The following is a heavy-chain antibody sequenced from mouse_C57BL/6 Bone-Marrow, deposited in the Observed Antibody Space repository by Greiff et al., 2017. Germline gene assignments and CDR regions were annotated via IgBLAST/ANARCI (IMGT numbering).Heavy chain of an antibody. CDR2: IYPRDGST. V-gene: IGHV1-85*01. J-gene: IGHJ3*01. Sequence: VQLQQSGPELVKPGASVKLSCKASGYTFTSYDINWVKQRPGQGLEWIGWIYPRDGSTKYNEKFKGKATLTVDTSSSTAYMELHSLTSEDSAVCFCAREGDSSGYEFAYWGQGTLVTVSA. CDR3: AREGDSSGYEFAY. CDR1: GYTFTSYD. D-gene: IGHD3-2*02.